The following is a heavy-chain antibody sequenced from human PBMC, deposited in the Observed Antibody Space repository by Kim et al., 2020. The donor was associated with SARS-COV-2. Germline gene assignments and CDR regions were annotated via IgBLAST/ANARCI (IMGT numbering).Heavy chain of an antibody. CDR2: IYYSGST. Sequence: SGTLSLTCTVSGGSISSSSYYWGWIRQPPGKGLEWIGSIYYSGSTYYNPSLKSRVTISVDTSKNQFSLKLSSVTAADTAVYYCARHLRGYSDGPPPPYFDYWGQGTLVTVSS. V-gene: IGHV4-39*01. D-gene: IGHD5-18*01. J-gene: IGHJ4*02. CDR3: ARHLRGYSDGPPPPYFDY. CDR1: GGSISSSSYY.